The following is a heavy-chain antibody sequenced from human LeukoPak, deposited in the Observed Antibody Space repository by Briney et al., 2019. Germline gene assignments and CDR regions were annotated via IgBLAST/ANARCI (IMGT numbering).Heavy chain of an antibody. Sequence: SGGSLRLSCAASGFTFSSYSMNWVRQPPGKGLEWIGEINHSGSTNYNPSLKSRVTISVDTSKNQFSLKLSSVTVADTAVYYCASGYSYGYDVYWGQGTLVTVSS. J-gene: IGHJ4*02. CDR1: GFTFSSYS. D-gene: IGHD5-18*01. V-gene: IGHV4-34*01. CDR3: ASGYSYGYDVY. CDR2: INHSGST.